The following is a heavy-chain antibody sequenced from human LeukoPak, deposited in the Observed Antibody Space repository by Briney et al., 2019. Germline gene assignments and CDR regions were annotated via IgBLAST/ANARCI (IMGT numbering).Heavy chain of an antibody. CDR1: GFTFSSYE. V-gene: IGHV3-48*03. D-gene: IGHD2-2*03. Sequence: GGSLRPSCAATGFTFSSYEMNGVRQAPGKGLEGVSYISSSGSTIYYADSVKGRFTISRDNAKNSLYLQMNSLRAEDTDVYYCAREGLGIVVVSAVTHDAFDIWGQGTMVTVSS. J-gene: IGHJ3*02. CDR2: ISSSGSTI. CDR3: AREGLGIVVVSAVTHDAFDI.